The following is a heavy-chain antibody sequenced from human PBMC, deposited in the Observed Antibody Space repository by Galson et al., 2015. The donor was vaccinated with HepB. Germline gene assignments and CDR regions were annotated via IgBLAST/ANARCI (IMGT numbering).Heavy chain of an antibody. CDR1: TYIFSTYY. D-gene: IGHD3-22*01. V-gene: IGHV1-46*01. CDR3: AAGDYYDSSGDF. CDR2: FNPSDGSR. J-gene: IGHJ4*02. Sequence: SVKVSCKASTYIFSTYYMHWVRQAPGQGFEWMGIFNPSDGSRTCAQKFQGRVTMTKDTSTSTVYMELSSLRSDDTAVYYCAAGDYYDSSGDFWGQGTLVTVSS.